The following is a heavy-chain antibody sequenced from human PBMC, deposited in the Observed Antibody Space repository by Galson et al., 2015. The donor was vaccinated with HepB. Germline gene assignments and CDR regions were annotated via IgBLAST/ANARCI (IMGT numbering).Heavy chain of an antibody. Sequence: AISGDSVSSNSAAWNWIRQSPSRGLEGLGRTYYRSKWYNDYAVSAKSRITINPDTSKNQFSLQLNSVTPEDTAVYYCAREASGLEWFPSNYYYYMDVWGKGTTVTVSS. D-gene: IGHD3-3*01. CDR2: TYYRSKWYN. CDR3: AREASGLEWFPSNYYYYMDV. V-gene: IGHV6-1*01. J-gene: IGHJ6*03. CDR1: GDSVSSNSAA.